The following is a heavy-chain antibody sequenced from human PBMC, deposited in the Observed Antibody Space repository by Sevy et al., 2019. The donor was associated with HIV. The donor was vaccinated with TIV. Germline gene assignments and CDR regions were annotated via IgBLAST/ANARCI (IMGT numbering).Heavy chain of an antibody. D-gene: IGHD3-22*01. CDR2: MTAHNGNT. CDR1: GYTFTSYG. CDR3: ARDLPHYYDSSGYYYGMDV. V-gene: IGHV1-18*01. Sequence: ASVKVSSKASGYTFTSYGISWVRQAPGQGLEWMGWMTAHNGNTNYAQKLQGRVTMTTDTSTSTAYMELRSLRSDDTAVYYCARDLPHYYDSSGYYYGMDVWGQGTTVTVSS. J-gene: IGHJ6*02.